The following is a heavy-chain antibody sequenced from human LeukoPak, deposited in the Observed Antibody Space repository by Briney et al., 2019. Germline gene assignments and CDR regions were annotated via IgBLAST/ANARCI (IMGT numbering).Heavy chain of an antibody. J-gene: IGHJ4*02. CDR1: GGSISSSSYY. D-gene: IGHD1-26*01. Sequence: SETLSLTXTVSGGSISSSSYYWGWIRQPPGKGLEWIGSIYYSGSTYYNPSLKSRVTISVDTSKNQFSLKLSSVTAADTAVYYCARQSGSLVDYWGQGNLVTVSS. V-gene: IGHV4-39*01. CDR2: IYYSGST. CDR3: ARQSGSLVDY.